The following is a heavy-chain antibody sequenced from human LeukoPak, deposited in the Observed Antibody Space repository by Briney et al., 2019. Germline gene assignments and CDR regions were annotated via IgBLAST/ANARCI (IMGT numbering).Heavy chain of an antibody. D-gene: IGHD3-10*01. Sequence: ASVKVSCKASGYTFTGYYMHWVRQAPGQGLEWMGWINPDSGGTIYAQNFQGRVTMTRDTSISTAYMERSSLRSDDTAVYYCARDLGDTYGSVGDFDYWGQGTLVTVSS. CDR1: GYTFTGYY. V-gene: IGHV1-2*02. CDR2: INPDSGGT. CDR3: ARDLGDTYGSVGDFDY. J-gene: IGHJ4*02.